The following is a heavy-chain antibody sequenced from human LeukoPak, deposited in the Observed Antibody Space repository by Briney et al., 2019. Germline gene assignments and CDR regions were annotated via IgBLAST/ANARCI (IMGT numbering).Heavy chain of an antibody. V-gene: IGHV3-53*01. CDR2: IYTSGST. CDR3: ARVTTSGSYKFDN. J-gene: IGHJ4*02. CDR1: GFTVSSNY. D-gene: IGHD3-10*01. Sequence: GGSLRLSCAASGFTVSSNYISWVRQAPGKGQEWVSLIYTSGSTYYADSVKGRFTISRDNSKNTLYLQMNSLRAEDTAVYYCARVTTSGSYKFDNWGQGTLVTVSS.